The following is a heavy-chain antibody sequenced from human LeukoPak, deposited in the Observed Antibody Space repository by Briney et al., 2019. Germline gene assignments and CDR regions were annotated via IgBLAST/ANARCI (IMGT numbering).Heavy chain of an antibody. CDR3: ARGFYTFDY. CDR2: INHSGST. D-gene: IGHD2-2*02. CDR1: GGSFSGYY. Sequence: SETLSLTCAVYGGSFSGYYWSWIRQPPGKGPEWIGEINHSGSTNYNPSLKSRVTISVDTSKNQFSLKLSSVTAADTAVYYCARGFYTFDYWGQGTLVTVSS. V-gene: IGHV4-34*01. J-gene: IGHJ4*02.